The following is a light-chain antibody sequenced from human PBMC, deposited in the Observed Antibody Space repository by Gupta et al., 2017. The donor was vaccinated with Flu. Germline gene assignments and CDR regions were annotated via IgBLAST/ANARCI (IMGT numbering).Light chain of an antibody. CDR2: GAS. CDR3: QHCGTSFT. V-gene: IGKV3-20*01. CDR1: ESVSTNN. Sequence: EIELTQSPGTLSLSPGDSATLCCRASESVSTNNLSWYQQRPGQAPRLLIYGASSRATGIPDMFSGSGSGPDFTLTISRLEPEDFALYHCQHCGTSFTFGGGTKVEI. J-gene: IGKJ4*01.